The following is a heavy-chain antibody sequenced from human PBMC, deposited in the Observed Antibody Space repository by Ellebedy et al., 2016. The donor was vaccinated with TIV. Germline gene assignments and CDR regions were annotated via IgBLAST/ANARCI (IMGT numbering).Heavy chain of an antibody. V-gene: IGHV1-2*02. CDR1: GYTFTSYG. CDR3: ARVALIAVAGDY. D-gene: IGHD6-19*01. Sequence: AASVKVSCKASGYTFTSYGIRWVRQAPGQGLEWMGWINPNSGGTNYAQKFQGRVTMTRDTSISTAYMELSRLRSDDTAVYYCARVALIAVAGDYWGQGTLVTVSS. J-gene: IGHJ4*02. CDR2: INPNSGGT.